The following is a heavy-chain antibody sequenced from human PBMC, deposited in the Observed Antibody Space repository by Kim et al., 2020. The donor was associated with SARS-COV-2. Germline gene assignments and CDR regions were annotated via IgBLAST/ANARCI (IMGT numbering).Heavy chain of an antibody. J-gene: IGHJ4*02. CDR3: ARESFRRPSQALIVGIDY. V-gene: IGHV4-38-2*02. CDR1: GYSISSGYY. D-gene: IGHD1-26*01. Sequence: SETLSLTCTVSGYSISSGYYWGWIRQPPGKGLEWIGSIYHSGSTYYNPSLKSRVTISVDTSKNQFSLKLSSVTAADTAVSYCARESFRRPSQALIVGIDYWGQGTLVTVSS. CDR2: IYHSGST.